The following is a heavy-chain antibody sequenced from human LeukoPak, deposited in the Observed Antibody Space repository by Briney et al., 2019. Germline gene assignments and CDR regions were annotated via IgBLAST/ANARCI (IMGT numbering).Heavy chain of an antibody. CDR3: ARGRPPIVGALWSGMDV. J-gene: IGHJ6*02. CDR2: IGSSGGFI. Sequence: GGSLRLSCAASGFTFSSYGMNWVRQAPGKGLEWVSSIGSSGGFIYYADSVKGRFTISRDNAKNSLYLQMDSLRAEDTAVYYCARGRPPIVGALWSGMDVWGQGTTVTVSS. V-gene: IGHV3-21*01. CDR1: GFTFSSYG. D-gene: IGHD1-26*01.